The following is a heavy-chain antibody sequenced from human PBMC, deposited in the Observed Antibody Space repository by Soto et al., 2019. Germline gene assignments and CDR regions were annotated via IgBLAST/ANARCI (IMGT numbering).Heavy chain of an antibody. D-gene: IGHD3-3*01. J-gene: IGHJ6*03. Sequence: GGSLRLSCAASGFTFTTYWMSWVRQAPGKGLEWVANIKQDGSEKYYVDSVKGRFTISRDNAKNSLYLQMNSLRAEDTAVYYCARDYFDFWSGSYYYYMDVWGKGTTVTVSS. CDR3: ARDYFDFWSGSYYYYMDV. CDR2: IKQDGSEK. CDR1: GFTFTTYW. V-gene: IGHV3-7*01.